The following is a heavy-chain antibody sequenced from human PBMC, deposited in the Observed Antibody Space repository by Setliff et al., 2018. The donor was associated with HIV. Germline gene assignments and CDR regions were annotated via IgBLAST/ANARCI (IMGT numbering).Heavy chain of an antibody. J-gene: IGHJ4*02. D-gene: IGHD3-10*01. V-gene: IGHV3-48*04. CDR3: TTGEILPHFPY. CDR1: GFSFSSYS. CDR2: ISPSSTI. Sequence: PGGSLRLSCGASGFSFSSYSMNWVRQAPGKGLEWVSYISPSSTIKYAASVRGRFTISRDNTRKSVYLEMNGLRAEDTAVYYCTTGEILPHFPYWGQGTLVTVSS.